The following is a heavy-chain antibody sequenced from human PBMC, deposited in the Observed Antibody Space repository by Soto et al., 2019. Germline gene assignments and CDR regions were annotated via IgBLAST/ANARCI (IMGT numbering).Heavy chain of an antibody. J-gene: IGHJ5*02. V-gene: IGHV4-38-2*02. CDR2: IYHSGST. CDR1: GYSISSGYY. CDR3: AREDTAMVNGWFDP. D-gene: IGHD5-18*01. Sequence: SETLSLTCAVSGYSISSGYYWGWIRQPPGKGLEWIGSIYHSGSTYYNPSLKSRVTISVDTSKNQFSLKLSSVTAADTAVYYCAREDTAMVNGWFDPWGQGTLVT.